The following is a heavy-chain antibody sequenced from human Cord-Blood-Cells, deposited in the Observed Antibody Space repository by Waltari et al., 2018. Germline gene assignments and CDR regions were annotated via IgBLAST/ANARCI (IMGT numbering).Heavy chain of an antibody. Sequence: QVHLVLSGAEVNNPRPSVQVSCKAFGGSLSSPAISWQRPAPGQVLEWMGGMMPIVGTANDAQKVQGGSTMTAGESTNTADMELSSMRSEDAAVYYCAGPYDVWSGSFDYWGQGTLVTVSS. CDR3: AGPYDVWSGSFDY. CDR2: MMPIVGTA. D-gene: IGHD3-3*01. V-gene: IGHV1-69*12. J-gene: IGHJ4*02. CDR1: GGSLSSPA.